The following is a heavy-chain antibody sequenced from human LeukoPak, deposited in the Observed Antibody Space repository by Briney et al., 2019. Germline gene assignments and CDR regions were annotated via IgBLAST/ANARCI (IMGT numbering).Heavy chain of an antibody. V-gene: IGHV1-2*02. CDR3: ARGYSAYDEKTFDY. CDR1: GGTFSSYA. Sequence: GSSVKVSCKASGGTFSSYAISWVRQAPGQGLEWMGWINPNSGGTNYAQKFQGRVTMTRDTSISTAYMELSRLRSGDTAVYYCARGYSAYDEKTFDYWGQGTLVTVSS. J-gene: IGHJ4*02. CDR2: INPNSGGT. D-gene: IGHD5-12*01.